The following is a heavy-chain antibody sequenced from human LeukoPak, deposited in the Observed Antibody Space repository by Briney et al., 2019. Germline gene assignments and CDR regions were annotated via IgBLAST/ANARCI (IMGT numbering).Heavy chain of an antibody. CDR3: AKDYYYYDSSGYYDY. Sequence: GRSLRLSCAASGFTFSRYAMHWVRQVPGKGLEWVAVISYDGSNEHFADSVKGRYTISRDNSKNTLYLQMNSLRAEDTAVYYCAKDYYYYDSSGYYDYWGQGTLVTVSS. CDR1: GFTFSRYA. CDR2: ISYDGSNE. V-gene: IGHV3-30*18. J-gene: IGHJ4*02. D-gene: IGHD3-22*01.